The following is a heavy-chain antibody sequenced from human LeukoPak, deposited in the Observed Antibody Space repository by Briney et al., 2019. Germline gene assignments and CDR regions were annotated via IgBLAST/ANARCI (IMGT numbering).Heavy chain of an antibody. J-gene: IGHJ4*02. Sequence: PGGSLRLSCAAYGFTFSSYAMSWVRQAPARGLEWVSSLRGDGDTFYADSVKGRFTLSRDESRNTVYLQMNNLRVEDTAVYFCAKASWVSSADAVLWGQGTLVTVSS. V-gene: IGHV3-23*01. CDR1: GFTFSSYA. CDR2: LRGDGDT. CDR3: AKASWVSSADAVL. D-gene: IGHD3-3*02.